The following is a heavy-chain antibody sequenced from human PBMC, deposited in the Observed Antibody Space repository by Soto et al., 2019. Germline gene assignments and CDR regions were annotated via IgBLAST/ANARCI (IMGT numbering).Heavy chain of an antibody. CDR2: MFYSGAT. D-gene: IGHD2-21*01. CDR3: ARHQSGRDWLDP. CDR1: GGSISDISYC. J-gene: IGHJ5*02. Sequence: SETLTLTCTASGGSISDISYCWGWIRQPPGKGLQWIGCMFYSGATYYNPSLKNRVTLSVDTSNNEFSLKLVSVTAPDTAVYYCARHQSGRDWLDPWGQGTLVTVSS. V-gene: IGHV4-39*01.